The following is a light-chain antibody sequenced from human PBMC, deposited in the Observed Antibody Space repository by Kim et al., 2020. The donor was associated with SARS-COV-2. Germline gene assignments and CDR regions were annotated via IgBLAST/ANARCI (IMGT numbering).Light chain of an antibody. CDR1: QSISSY. CDR3: QQSYSTLYT. CDR2: AAS. V-gene: IGKV1-39*01. J-gene: IGKJ2*01. Sequence: DIQMTQSPSSLSASVGDRVTITCRASQSISSYLNWYQQKPGKAPKLLIYAASSLQSGVPSRFSGSASGTDFTLTISSLQPEDFATYSCQQSYSTLYTFGQGTKLEI.